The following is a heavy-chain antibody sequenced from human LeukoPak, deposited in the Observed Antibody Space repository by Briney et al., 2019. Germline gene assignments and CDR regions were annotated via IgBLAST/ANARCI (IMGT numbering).Heavy chain of an antibody. Sequence: SETLSLTCTVSGGSISSHSWNWIRQPAGKGLEWIGHIYTSGSTNYNPSLKSRVTMSVDTSKNQFSLKLSSVTAADTAVYYCARLSASAFVSRDYWGQGTLVTVSS. CDR3: ARLSASAFVSRDY. V-gene: IGHV4-4*07. J-gene: IGHJ4*02. CDR2: IYTSGST. D-gene: IGHD3-16*02. CDR1: GGSISSHS.